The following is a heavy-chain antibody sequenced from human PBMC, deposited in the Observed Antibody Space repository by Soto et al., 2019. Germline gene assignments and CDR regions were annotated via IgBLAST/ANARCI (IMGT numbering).Heavy chain of an antibody. Sequence: QLQLQESGPGLVKPSETLSLTCTVSGGSISSSNYYWGWIRQPPGKGLEWIGSIYYSGSTYYNPSRRSRVTISVDTSKNQSSLKLSSVTAADTAVYYCATQEVGGSYVYTFDPWGQGTRVTVSS. CDR2: IYYSGST. J-gene: IGHJ5*02. CDR1: GGSISSSNYY. D-gene: IGHD1-26*01. V-gene: IGHV4-39*01. CDR3: ATQEVGGSYVYTFDP.